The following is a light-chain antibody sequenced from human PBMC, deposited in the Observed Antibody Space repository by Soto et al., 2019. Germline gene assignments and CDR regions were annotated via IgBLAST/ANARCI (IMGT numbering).Light chain of an antibody. CDR2: DAS. Sequence: DIQVTQSPSTLSASVGDRVTITCGASQSIVTWLAWYQQKPGKAPKLLIFDASTLESGVPSRFSGSGSGTDFTLTISSLQPDDFATYYCQQYSDSSGAFGQGTKVDIK. V-gene: IGKV1-5*01. J-gene: IGKJ1*01. CDR1: QSIVTW. CDR3: QQYSDSSGA.